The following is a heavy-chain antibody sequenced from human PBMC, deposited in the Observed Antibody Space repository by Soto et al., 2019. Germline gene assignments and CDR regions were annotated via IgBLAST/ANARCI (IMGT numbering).Heavy chain of an antibody. J-gene: IGHJ2*01. CDR2: INAGNGNT. CDR1: GYTFTSYA. CDR3: TKSRGRGWYVWYFDL. D-gene: IGHD6-19*01. Sequence: ASVKVSCKASGYTFTSYAMHWVRQAPGQRLEWMGWINAGNGNTKYSQKFQGRVTITRDTSASTAYMELSSLRSEDTAVYYCTKSRGRGWYVWYFDLWGRGTLVTVSS. V-gene: IGHV1-3*01.